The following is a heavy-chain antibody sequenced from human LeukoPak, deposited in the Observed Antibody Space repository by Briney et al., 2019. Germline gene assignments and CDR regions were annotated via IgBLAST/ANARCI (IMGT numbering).Heavy chain of an antibody. CDR2: IYSGGST. J-gene: IGHJ4*02. D-gene: IGHD5-12*01. CDR3: VRGGYRGFDYEY. Sequence: SCKVSGYTLTELSMHWVRQAPGKGLEWVSVIYSGGSTYYADSVKGRFTISRDNAKSSLYLQMNSLRAEDTAVYYCVRGGYRGFDYEYWGQGTLVTVSS. V-gene: IGHV3-66*01. CDR1: GYTLTELS.